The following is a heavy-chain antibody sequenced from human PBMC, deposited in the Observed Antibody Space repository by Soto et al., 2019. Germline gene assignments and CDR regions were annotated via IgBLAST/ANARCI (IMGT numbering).Heavy chain of an antibody. CDR3: AKGSGPYRPYYFDY. V-gene: IGHV3-23*01. J-gene: IGHJ4*02. CDR2: VTGSGGDS. Sequence: PGGSLRLSCAASGFTFSSYAMNWVRQAPGKGLEWVSAVTGSGGDSYYADSVKGRFTLSRDNSKNTLYLEMNSLRAEDTAVYYCAKGSGPYRPYYFDYWGQGTLVTVSS. D-gene: IGHD6-25*01. CDR1: GFTFSSYA.